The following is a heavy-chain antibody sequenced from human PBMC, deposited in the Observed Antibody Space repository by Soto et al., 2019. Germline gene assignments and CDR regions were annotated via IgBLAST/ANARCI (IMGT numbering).Heavy chain of an antibody. J-gene: IGHJ4*02. Sequence: QVQLVESGGGVVKPGRSLRLSCEASGFSFSTYGMHWVRQAPGRGLEWVAVILTDASRKYYADSVKGRFTISRDNSENTAFLEMNSLRVEDTATYYCAKHRAHGYDGQFDHWGQGTLVTVSS. CDR3: AKHRAHGYDGQFDH. D-gene: IGHD3-3*01. CDR2: ILTDASRK. V-gene: IGHV3-30*18. CDR1: GFSFSTYG.